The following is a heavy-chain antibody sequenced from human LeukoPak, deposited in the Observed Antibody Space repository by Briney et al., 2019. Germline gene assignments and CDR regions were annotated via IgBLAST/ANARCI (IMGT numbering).Heavy chain of an antibody. Sequence: QTGESLRLSCAASGFTFSSYAMSWVRQAPGKGLEWVSSISGSGGSTYYADSVKGGFTIARETSKNTPLLLMYSLRAEDTAVYYVATGPTVTTEFDPWGQGTLVTVSS. D-gene: IGHD4-11*01. V-gene: IGHV3-23*01. CDR3: ATGPTVTTEFDP. CDR1: GFTFSSYA. J-gene: IGHJ5*02. CDR2: ISGSGGST.